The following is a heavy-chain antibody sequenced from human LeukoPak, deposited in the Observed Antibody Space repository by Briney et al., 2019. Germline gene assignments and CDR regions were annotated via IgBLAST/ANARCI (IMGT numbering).Heavy chain of an antibody. D-gene: IGHD3-22*01. CDR1: GITLSNYG. CDR3: AKRGVVIRVILVGFHKEAYYFDS. CDR2: ISGSGGGT. J-gene: IGHJ4*02. V-gene: IGHV3-23*01. Sequence: GGSLRLSCAVAGITLSNYGMSWVRQAPGKGLEWVSGISGSGGGTNYADSVKGRFTISRDNPRNTLYLQMNSLRAEDTAVYFCAKRGVVIRVILVGFHKEAYYFDSWGQGALVTVSS.